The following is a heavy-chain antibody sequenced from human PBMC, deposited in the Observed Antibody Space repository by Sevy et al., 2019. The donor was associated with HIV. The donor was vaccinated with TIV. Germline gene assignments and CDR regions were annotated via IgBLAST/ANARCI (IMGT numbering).Heavy chain of an antibody. CDR3: ARDLEEWELRYLGY. Sequence: GGSLRLSCAASGFTFSNFGMHWARQAPGGGLEWVEILYYDGKNAYYADSVKGRFSISRDNSKNILYLQMNSLRAEDTAVYYCARDLEEWELRYLGYWGQGTLVTVSS. J-gene: IGHJ4*02. CDR2: LYYDGKNA. V-gene: IGHV3-33*01. D-gene: IGHD1-26*01. CDR1: GFTFSNFG.